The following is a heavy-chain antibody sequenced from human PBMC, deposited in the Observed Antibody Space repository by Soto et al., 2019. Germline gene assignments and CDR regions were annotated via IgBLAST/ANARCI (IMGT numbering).Heavy chain of an antibody. D-gene: IGHD3-10*02. Sequence: ASVKVSCKASGYTFTSYGISWVRQAPGRGLEWMGWISAYNGNTNYAQKLQGRVTMTTDTSTSTAYMELRSLRSDDTAVYYCASIGSAYYVGVYWGQGTLVTVSS. J-gene: IGHJ4*02. CDR1: GYTFTSYG. CDR2: ISAYNGNT. CDR3: ASIGSAYYVGVY. V-gene: IGHV1-18*04.